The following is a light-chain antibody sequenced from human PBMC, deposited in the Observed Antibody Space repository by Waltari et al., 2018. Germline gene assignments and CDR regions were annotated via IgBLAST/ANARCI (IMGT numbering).Light chain of an antibody. J-gene: IGLJ2*01. CDR1: DSDIGGYNY. CDR3: ASFTSSRFVA. CDR2: DVS. V-gene: IGLV2-14*01. Sequence: QSALTQPASVSGSPGQTITISCAGTDSDIGGYNYVSWYQQCPDKAPKVLIYDVSNRPSGVSKRGSGSKSGNTASLTISGLQAEDEGDYYCASFTSSRFVAFGGGTKVTVL.